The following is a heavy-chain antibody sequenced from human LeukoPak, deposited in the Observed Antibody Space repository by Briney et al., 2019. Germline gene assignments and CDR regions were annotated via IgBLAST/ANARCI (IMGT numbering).Heavy chain of an antibody. J-gene: IGHJ4*02. V-gene: IGHV3-15*01. CDR3: ARDLLRFLEWLPDY. Sequence: GGSLRLSCAASGLIVTNAWMSWVRQAPGKGLEWVGRIKSKTDGGTTDYAAPVKGRFTISRDDSKNTLYLQMNSLRAEDTAVYYCARDLLRFLEWLPDYWGQGTLVTVSS. CDR2: IKSKTDGGTT. CDR1: GLIVTNAW. D-gene: IGHD3-3*01.